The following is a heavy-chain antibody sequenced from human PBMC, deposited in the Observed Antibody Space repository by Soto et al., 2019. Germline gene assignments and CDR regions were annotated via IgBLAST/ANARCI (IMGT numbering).Heavy chain of an antibody. CDR1: GFMFSSYG. Sequence: EVQLLESGGDLVQPGGSLRLSCAAAGFMFSSYGMSWVRQAPGKGLQWVATIHPSGGSTHYAESVRGRFTISRDNSRDTLYLQMNSLRAEDMAVYYCAKDPSTGPPDCWGQGALVTVSS. CDR2: IHPSGGST. D-gene: IGHD3-9*01. J-gene: IGHJ4*02. CDR3: AKDPSTGPPDC. V-gene: IGHV3-23*01.